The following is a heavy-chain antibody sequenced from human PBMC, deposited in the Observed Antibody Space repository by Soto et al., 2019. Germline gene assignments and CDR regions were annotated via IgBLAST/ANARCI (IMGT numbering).Heavy chain of an antibody. D-gene: IGHD2-15*01. Sequence: GGSLRLSCVASGFTFSSHAMNWVRQAPGKGLERVSGVSGCCGTTDYADSVKGRFTISRDNSKNTVFLQMNSLRAEDTAVYYCAKDLGYCVTYTCYRPIDSWGQGTLVTVSS. J-gene: IGHJ4*02. V-gene: IGHV3-23*01. CDR2: VSGCCGTT. CDR1: GFTFSSHA. CDR3: AKDLGYCVTYTCYRPIDS.